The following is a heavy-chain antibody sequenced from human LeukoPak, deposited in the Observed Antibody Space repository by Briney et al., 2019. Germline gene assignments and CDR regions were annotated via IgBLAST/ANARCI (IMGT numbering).Heavy chain of an antibody. D-gene: IGHD3-9*01. CDR2: IYPGDSDT. V-gene: IGHV5-51*01. CDR1: GYSFTSYW. Sequence: GESLKISCKGSGYSFTSYWIGWVRQMPGKGLEWMGIIYPGDSDTRYSPSFQGQVTISADKSISTAYMELSSLRSEDTAVYYCAREYYYYDILTGYYSPAYYFDYWGQGTLVTVSS. J-gene: IGHJ4*02. CDR3: AREYYYYDILTGYYSPAYYFDY.